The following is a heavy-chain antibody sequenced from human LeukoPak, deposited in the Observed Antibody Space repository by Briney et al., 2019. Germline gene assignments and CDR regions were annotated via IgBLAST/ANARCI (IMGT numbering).Heavy chain of an antibody. D-gene: IGHD3-10*01. J-gene: IGHJ4*02. CDR3: ARGGILWFGELWYFDY. CDR2: ISSSGSTI. CDR1: GFTFSSYE. Sequence: PGGSLRLSCAASGFTFSSYEMNWVRQAPGKGLEWVSYISSSGSTIYYADSVKGRFTISRDNAKNSLYLQMNSLRAEDTAVYYCARGGILWFGELWYFDYWGQGTLVTVSS. V-gene: IGHV3-48*03.